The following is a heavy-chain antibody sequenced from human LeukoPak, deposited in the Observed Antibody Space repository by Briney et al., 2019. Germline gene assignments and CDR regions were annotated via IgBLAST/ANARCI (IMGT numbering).Heavy chain of an antibody. J-gene: IGHJ4*02. CDR2: IYHSGST. D-gene: IGHD5-12*01. CDR3: ARVPRGYSGYDHFDY. CDR1: GGSISSSNW. V-gene: IGHV4-4*02. Sequence: PSGTLSLTCAVSGGSISSSNWWSWVRQPPGKGLEWIGEIYHSGSTNYYPSLKSRVTISVDKSKNQFSLKLSSVTAADTAVYYCARVPRGYSGYDHFDYWGQGTLVTVSS.